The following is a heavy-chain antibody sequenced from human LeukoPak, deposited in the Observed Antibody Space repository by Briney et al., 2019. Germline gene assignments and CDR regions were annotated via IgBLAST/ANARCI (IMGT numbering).Heavy chain of an antibody. J-gene: IGHJ4*02. CDR3: ARLGGPSGY. V-gene: IGHV4-34*01. CDR1: GGSFSGYY. D-gene: IGHD3-3*01. Sequence: SETLSLTCAVYGGSFSGYYWSWIRQPPGKGLEWIGEINHSGSTNYNPSLKSRVTISVDTSKNQFSLKLSSVTAADTAVYYRARLGGPSGYWGQGTLVTVSS. CDR2: INHSGST.